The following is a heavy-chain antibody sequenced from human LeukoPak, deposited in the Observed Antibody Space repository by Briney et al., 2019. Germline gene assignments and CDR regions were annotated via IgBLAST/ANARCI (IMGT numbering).Heavy chain of an antibody. V-gene: IGHV3-48*04. J-gene: IGHJ3*02. CDR1: GFTFSSYS. CDR3: ARDGYSSGGRVDAFDI. D-gene: IGHD6-19*01. CDR2: ISSSSSTI. Sequence: PGGSLRLSCAASGFTFSSYSMNWVRQAPGKGLEWVSYISSSSSTIYYADSVKGRFTISRDNAKNSLYLQMNSLRAEDTAVYYCARDGYSSGGRVDAFDIWGQGTMVTVSS.